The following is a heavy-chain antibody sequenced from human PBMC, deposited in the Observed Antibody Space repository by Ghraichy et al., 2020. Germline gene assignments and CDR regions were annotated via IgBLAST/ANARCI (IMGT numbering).Heavy chain of an antibody. CDR1: GFTFSSYG. CDR2: IWYDGSNK. Sequence: GSLRLSCAASGFTFSSYGMHWVRQAPGKGLEWVAVIWYDGSNKYYADSVKGRFTISRDNSKKTLYLQMNSLRAEDTAVYYCARDYEENTMIAGDVWGQGTTVTVSS. V-gene: IGHV3-33*01. CDR3: ARDYEENTMIAGDV. J-gene: IGHJ6*02. D-gene: IGHD3-22*01.